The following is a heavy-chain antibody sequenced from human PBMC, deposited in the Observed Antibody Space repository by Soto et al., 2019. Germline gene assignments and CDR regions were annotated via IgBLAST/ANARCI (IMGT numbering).Heavy chain of an antibody. CDR3: ARIKTYYASRGGIAY. Sequence: ASVKVSCKASGYTFTGYFVHWVRQAPGQGPEWMGWINPNNGDTNYAQNFQGRVTMTRDTSINTAYMDLSRLRSDDTAVYYCARIKTYYASRGGIAYWGQGALATVSS. D-gene: IGHD3-22*01. J-gene: IGHJ4*02. V-gene: IGHV1-2*02. CDR2: INPNNGDT. CDR1: GYTFTGYF.